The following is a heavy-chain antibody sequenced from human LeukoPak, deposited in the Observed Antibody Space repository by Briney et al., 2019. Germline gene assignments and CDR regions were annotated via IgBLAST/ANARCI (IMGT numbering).Heavy chain of an antibody. J-gene: IGHJ4*02. CDR3: ARKVYHRFDY. CDR1: GFTFSNYA. V-gene: IGHV3-23*01. D-gene: IGHD2-2*01. Sequence: PGGSLRLSCVASGFTFSNYAMNWVRQAPGEGLEWVSSISGNDGRTYYAGSVKGRFTISRDNSKNTLYLQMNSLRADDTAVYYCARKVYHRFDYWGQGTLVTVSS. CDR2: ISGNDGRT.